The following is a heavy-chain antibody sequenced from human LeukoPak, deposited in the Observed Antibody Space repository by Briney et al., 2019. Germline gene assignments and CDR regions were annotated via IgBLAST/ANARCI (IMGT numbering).Heavy chain of an antibody. D-gene: IGHD3-22*01. V-gene: IGHV4-59*01. CDR3: GRWGYFDSGGYFAVDY. CDR1: GDSIRSYY. Sequence: PSETLSLTCTVSGDSIRSYYWNWIRQAPGKTLEWIGHIHNNGDTAYNFSLKSRVTISMDTSKNQFSLKLSSVTAADTALYYCGRWGYFDSGGYFAVDYWGQGTVVTVSS. J-gene: IGHJ4*02. CDR2: IHNNGDT.